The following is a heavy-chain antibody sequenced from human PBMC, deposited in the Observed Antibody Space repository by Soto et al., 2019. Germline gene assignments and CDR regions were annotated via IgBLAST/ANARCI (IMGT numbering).Heavy chain of an antibody. CDR2: IYYSGST. D-gene: IGHD3-10*01. Sequence: KTSETLSLTCTVSGGSISSGGYYWSWIRQHPGKGLEWIGYIYYSGSTYYNPSLKSRVTISVDTSKNQFSLKLSSVTAADTAVYYCARAPMVRGVIFGFDHWGQGTLVTVSS. CDR3: ARAPMVRGVIFGFDH. V-gene: IGHV4-31*03. J-gene: IGHJ4*02. CDR1: GGSISSGGYY.